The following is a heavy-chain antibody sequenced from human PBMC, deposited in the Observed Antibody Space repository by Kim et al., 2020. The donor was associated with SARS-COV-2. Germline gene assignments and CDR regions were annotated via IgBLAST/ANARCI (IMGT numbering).Heavy chain of an antibody. J-gene: IGHJ4*02. Sequence: GSSIKHADSVSGRFTISRDNAKKSLSLQMNSMTPEDTAVYYCVREPNYWGQGTLVTVSS. CDR3: VREPNY. V-gene: IGHV3-11*01. CDR2: GSSI.